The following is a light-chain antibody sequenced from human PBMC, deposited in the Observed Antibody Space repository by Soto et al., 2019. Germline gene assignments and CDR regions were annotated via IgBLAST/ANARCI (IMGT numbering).Light chain of an antibody. CDR1: QSVSSK. J-gene: IGKJ1*01. Sequence: DIVMTQSPDSLAVSPGERATLSCRASQSVSSKLAWYQQKPGQAPRLLFYGASTGATGIPARFSGSGSETEFTLSISSLQSEDFAVYYCQQYNNWPGTFGQGTKVEIK. CDR2: GAS. CDR3: QQYNNWPGT. V-gene: IGKV3-15*01.